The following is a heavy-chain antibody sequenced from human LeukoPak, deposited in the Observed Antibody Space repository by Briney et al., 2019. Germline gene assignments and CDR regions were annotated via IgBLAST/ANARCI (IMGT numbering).Heavy chain of an antibody. J-gene: IGHJ5*02. CDR1: GNTFTGYY. Sequence: ASVKVSCKASGNTFTGYYMHWVRQAPGRGLEWMGWINPNSGGTNYAQKFQGWVTMTRDTSISTAYMELSRLRSDDTAVYYCARSDGDSSGYYYDDWFDPWGQGTLVTVSS. CDR2: INPNSGGT. V-gene: IGHV1-2*04. CDR3: ARSDGDSSGYYYDDWFDP. D-gene: IGHD3-22*01.